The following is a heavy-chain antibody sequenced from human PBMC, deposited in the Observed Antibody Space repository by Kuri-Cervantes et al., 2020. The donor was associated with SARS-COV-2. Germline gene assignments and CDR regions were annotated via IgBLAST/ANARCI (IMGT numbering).Heavy chain of an antibody. CDR3: ARVWRGELYYYYGMDV. J-gene: IGHJ6*02. V-gene: IGHV3-30*03. Sequence: GGSLRLSCAASGFSFSSYGMSWVRQAPGKGLEWVAVISYDGSNKYYADSVKGRFTISRDNSKNTLYLQMNSLRAEDTAVYYCARVWRGELYYYYGMDVWGQGTTVTVSS. D-gene: IGHD3-3*01. CDR2: ISYDGSNK. CDR1: GFSFSSYG.